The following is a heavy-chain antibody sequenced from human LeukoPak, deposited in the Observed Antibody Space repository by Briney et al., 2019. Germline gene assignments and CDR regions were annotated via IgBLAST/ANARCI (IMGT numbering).Heavy chain of an antibody. V-gene: IGHV3-48*01. CDR3: AKVYYGSGSLTPFDY. Sequence: GGSLRLSCAASGFTFSSHSINWVRQAPGKGLEWVSYISTRSTTIYYADSVKGRFTISRDNSKNTLYLQMNSLRAEDTAVYYCAKVYYGSGSLTPFDYWGQGTLVTVSS. D-gene: IGHD3-10*01. CDR2: ISTRSTTI. J-gene: IGHJ4*02. CDR1: GFTFSSHS.